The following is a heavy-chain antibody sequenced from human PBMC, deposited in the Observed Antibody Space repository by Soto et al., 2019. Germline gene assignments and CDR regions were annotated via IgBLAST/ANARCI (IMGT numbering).Heavy chain of an antibody. D-gene: IGHD1-7*01. Sequence: RLGGSLRLSCAASGFTFSSYSMNWVRQAPGKGLEWVSSISSSSSYIYYADSVKGRFTISRDNAKNSLYLQMNSLRAEDTAVYYCGRDFGFLELLNNFDYRGQGTLVTASS. J-gene: IGHJ4*02. CDR1: GFTFSSYS. CDR2: ISSSSSYI. V-gene: IGHV3-21*01. CDR3: GRDFGFLELLNNFDY.